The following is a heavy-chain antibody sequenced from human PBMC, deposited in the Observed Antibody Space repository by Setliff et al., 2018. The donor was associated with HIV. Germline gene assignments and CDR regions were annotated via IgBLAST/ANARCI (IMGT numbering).Heavy chain of an antibody. J-gene: IGHJ4*02. D-gene: IGHD4-17*01. V-gene: IGHV4-38-2*01. Sequence: TLSLTCAVSGYSIGSGSFWGWIRQPPGKGLEWIATIPHNGGTYYNPDPSLTGRVTISLDTSKSQFSLKLAFVTAADTAVYYCARYSTLTTNFDYWGQGTLVTVSS. CDR1: GYSIGSGSF. CDR2: IPHNGGT. CDR3: ARYSTLTTNFDY.